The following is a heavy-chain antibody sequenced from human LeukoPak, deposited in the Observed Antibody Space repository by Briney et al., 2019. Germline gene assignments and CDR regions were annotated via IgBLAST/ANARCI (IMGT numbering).Heavy chain of an antibody. J-gene: IGHJ5*02. Sequence: SETLSLTCTVSGGSISSYYWSWIRQPPGKGLEWIGYIYYSGSTNYNPSLKSRVTISVDTSKNQFSLKLSSVTAADTAVYYCARGGHPIVVVPAATWNWFDPWGQGTLVTVSS. D-gene: IGHD2-2*01. CDR1: GGSISSYY. CDR3: ARGGHPIVVVPAATWNWFDP. CDR2: IYYSGST. V-gene: IGHV4-59*01.